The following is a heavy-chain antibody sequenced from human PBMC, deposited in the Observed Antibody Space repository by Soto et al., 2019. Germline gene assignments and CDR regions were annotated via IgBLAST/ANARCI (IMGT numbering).Heavy chain of an antibody. V-gene: IGHV1-18*01. CDR1: GYTFTSYG. CDR2: ISAYNGNT. J-gene: IGHJ6*02. CDR3: ATDRGAYGMDV. Sequence: QVQLVQSGAEVKKPGASVKVSCKASGYTFTSYGISWVRQAPGQGLEWMGWISAYNGNTNYAQKLQARDTRTQYESTSIAYMELRSLRSDDTAVYYCATDRGAYGMDVWCQGTTVAVSS.